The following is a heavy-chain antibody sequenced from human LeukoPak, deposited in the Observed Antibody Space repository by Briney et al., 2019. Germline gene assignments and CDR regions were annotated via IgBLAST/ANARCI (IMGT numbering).Heavy chain of an antibody. CDR2: TYYRSKWYT. D-gene: IGHD1-1*01. CDR3: ASGGTTVAGMDV. V-gene: IGHV6-1*01. CDR1: GDSVSSNRAA. Sequence: SQTLSLTCVISGDSVSSNRAAWNWIRQSPSKGLEWLGRTYYRSKWYTDYAVSVKSRITVNPDTFKNQFSLQLNPVTPEDTAVYYCASGGTTVAGMDVWGQGTTVTVSS. J-gene: IGHJ6*02.